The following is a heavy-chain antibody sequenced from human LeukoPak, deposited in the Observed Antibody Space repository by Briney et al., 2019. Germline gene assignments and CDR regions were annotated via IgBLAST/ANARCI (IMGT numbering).Heavy chain of an antibody. V-gene: IGHV3-30*02. D-gene: IGHD3-22*01. CDR3: AKDPLLPDSSGYYRSQYYFDY. Sequence: GGSLRLSCAASGFTFSSYGMHWVRQAPGKGLEGVAFIRYDGSNKYYADSVKGRFTISRDNSKNTLYLQMNSLRAEDTAVYYCAKDPLLPDSSGYYRSQYYFDYWGQGTLVTVSS. J-gene: IGHJ4*02. CDR2: IRYDGSNK. CDR1: GFTFSSYG.